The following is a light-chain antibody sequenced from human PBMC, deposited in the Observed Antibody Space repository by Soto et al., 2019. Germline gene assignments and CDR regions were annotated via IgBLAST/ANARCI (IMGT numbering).Light chain of an antibody. J-gene: IGLJ1*01. Sequence: QSALTQPASVSGSPGQSITISCTGTGSDVGGYNSVSWYQQHPGKAPKLMIYEVSNRPSGVSNRFSGFKSGNTASLTISGLQAEDEADYYCSSYTTSNTLVFGTGTKLTVL. CDR3: SSYTTSNTLV. CDR2: EVS. CDR1: GSDVGGYNS. V-gene: IGLV2-14*01.